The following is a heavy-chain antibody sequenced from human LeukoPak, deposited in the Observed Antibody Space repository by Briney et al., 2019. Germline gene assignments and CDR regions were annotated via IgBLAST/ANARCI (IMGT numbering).Heavy chain of an antibody. V-gene: IGHV4-61*08. CDR3: ARDRYALGY. D-gene: IGHD5-18*01. J-gene: IGHJ4*02. CDR2: IYYSGST. Sequence: PSETLSLTCTVSGGSIGSGDYYWSWIRHLPGKGLEWIGYIYYSGSTNYNPSLKSRVTISGDTSKNQFSLKLSSVTAADTAVYYCARDRYALGYWGQGTLVTVSS. CDR1: GGSIGSGDYY.